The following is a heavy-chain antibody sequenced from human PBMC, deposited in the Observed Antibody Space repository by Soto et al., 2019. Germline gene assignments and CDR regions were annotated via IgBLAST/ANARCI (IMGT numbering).Heavy chain of an antibody. CDR3: AKGSVLRYFDWPNDAFDI. Sequence: PSETLSLTCTVSGGSISSSSYYWGWIRQPPGKGLEWIGSIYYSGSTYYNPSLKSRVTISVDTSKNQFSLKLSSVTAADTAVYYCAKGSVLRYFDWPNDAFDIWGQGTMVTVSS. V-gene: IGHV4-39*01. CDR1: GGSISSSSYY. D-gene: IGHD3-9*01. CDR2: IYYSGST. J-gene: IGHJ3*02.